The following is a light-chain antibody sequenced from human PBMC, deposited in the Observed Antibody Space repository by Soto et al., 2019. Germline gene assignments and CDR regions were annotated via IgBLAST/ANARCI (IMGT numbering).Light chain of an antibody. V-gene: IGLV2-14*01. J-gene: IGLJ1*01. CDR2: NVN. Sequence: QSALNQSASVSGSPGQSITISCTGTSSDVGNYNYVSWYQQLPGEVPKLIIFNVNNRPSGVSNRFSGSKSGNTASLTISGLQAEDEADYYCSSFTSSTTYVFGTGTKVTVL. CDR1: SSDVGNYNY. CDR3: SSFTSSTTYV.